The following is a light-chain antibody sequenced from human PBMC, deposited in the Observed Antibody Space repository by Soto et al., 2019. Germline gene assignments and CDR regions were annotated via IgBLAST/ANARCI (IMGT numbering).Light chain of an antibody. V-gene: IGKV1-5*01. CDR1: QSISGW. CDR2: DAS. J-gene: IGKJ1*01. Sequence: DIQVTQSPSTLSASVGDRVTITCRASQSISGWLAWYQQKPGKAPKLMIYDASSLESGVPSRFTGSVSGTEFTLTISSLQPDDFATYYCQQYNTYRTFGQGTKV. CDR3: QQYNTYRT.